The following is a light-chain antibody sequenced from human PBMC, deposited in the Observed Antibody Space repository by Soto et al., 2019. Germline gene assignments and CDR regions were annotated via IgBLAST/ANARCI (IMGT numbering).Light chain of an antibody. J-gene: IGKJ4*01. CDR1: QDINIW. CDR2: RAS. Sequence: DIQMTQSPSSVSASVGDRVTITCRASQDINIWLAWYQQKPGLAPNLLIYRASSLLGGVPSRFSGSGSGTDFTLTISSLQPEDLATYYCLQGKNFPLTFGGGTKVEIK. V-gene: IGKV1-12*01. CDR3: LQGKNFPLT.